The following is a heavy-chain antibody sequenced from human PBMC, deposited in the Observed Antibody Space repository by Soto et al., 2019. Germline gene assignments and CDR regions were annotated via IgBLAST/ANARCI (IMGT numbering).Heavy chain of an antibody. D-gene: IGHD3-9*01. CDR1: GFTFSSYA. CDR2: ISGSGGST. V-gene: IGHV3-23*01. Sequence: LRLSCAASGFTFSSYAMSWVRQAPGKGLEWVSAISGSGGSTYYADSVKGRFTISRDNSKNTLYLQMNSLRAEDTAVYYCANGPPLRYFDWLDVPFDYWGQGTLVTVSS. CDR3: ANGPPLRYFDWLDVPFDY. J-gene: IGHJ4*02.